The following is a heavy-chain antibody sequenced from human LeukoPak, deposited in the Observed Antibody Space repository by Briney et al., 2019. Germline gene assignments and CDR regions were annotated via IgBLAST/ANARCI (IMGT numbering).Heavy chain of an antibody. Sequence: PSETLSLACTVSGGSISISSYYWGWIRQPPGKGLEWIGSIYYSGSTYYNPSLKSRVTISVDTSKNQFSLKLSSVTAADTAVYYCARMDYYDSSGFGYYFDYWGQGTLVTVSS. CDR2: IYYSGST. CDR1: GGSISISSYY. CDR3: ARMDYYDSSGFGYYFDY. J-gene: IGHJ4*02. V-gene: IGHV4-39*01. D-gene: IGHD3-22*01.